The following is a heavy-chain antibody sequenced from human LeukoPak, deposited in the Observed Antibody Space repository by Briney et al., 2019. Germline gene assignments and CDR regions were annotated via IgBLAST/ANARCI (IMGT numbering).Heavy chain of an antibody. Sequence: SETLSLTCTVSGGSISSYYWSWIRQPPGKGLEWIGYIYYSGSTNYNPSLKSRVTISVDTSKNQFSLKLSSVTAADTAVYYCARVYPAYYYDSSRAFDIWGQGTMVTVSS. CDR3: ARVYPAYYYDSSRAFDI. V-gene: IGHV4-59*08. J-gene: IGHJ3*02. CDR2: IYYSGST. CDR1: GGSISSYY. D-gene: IGHD3-22*01.